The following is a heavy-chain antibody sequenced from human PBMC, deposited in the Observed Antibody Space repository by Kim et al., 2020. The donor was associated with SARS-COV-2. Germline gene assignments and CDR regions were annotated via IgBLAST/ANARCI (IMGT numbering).Heavy chain of an antibody. Sequence: SETLSLTCTVSGGSISSFYWSWIRQPPGKGLEWIGYIYYSGNTNYNPSLKSRVTISVDMSKNQFSLKLSSVTAADTAVYYCARAAHFSSGVIDYWGQGTLVTVSS. CDR2: IYYSGNT. J-gene: IGHJ4*02. CDR3: ARAAHFSSGVIDY. V-gene: IGHV4-59*13. D-gene: IGHD6-25*01. CDR1: GGSISSFY.